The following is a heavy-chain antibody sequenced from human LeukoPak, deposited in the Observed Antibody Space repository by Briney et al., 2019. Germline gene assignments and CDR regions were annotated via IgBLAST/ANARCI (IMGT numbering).Heavy chain of an antibody. CDR2: INPNSGGT. V-gene: IGHV1-2*04. CDR1: GYTFTGYY. J-gene: IGHJ4*02. Sequence: ASVKVSCKASGYTFTGYYMHWVRQAPGQGLEWMGWINPNSGGTNYAQKFQGWVTMTRDTPISTAYMELSRLRSDDTAVYYCAREVSKYAYGDYAYWGQGTLVTVSS. CDR3: AREVSKYAYGDYAY. D-gene: IGHD4-17*01.